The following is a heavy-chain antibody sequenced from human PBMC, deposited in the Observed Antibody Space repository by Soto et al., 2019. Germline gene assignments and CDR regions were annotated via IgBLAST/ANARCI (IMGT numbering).Heavy chain of an antibody. CDR2: IYYSGNT. D-gene: IGHD3-22*01. CDR3: AREGDSSVYYSYYSGMDV. CDR1: GGSISSYY. Sequence: SETLSLTCTVSGGSISSYYWSWIRQPPGKGLEWIGYIYYSGNTNYNPSLKSRVTISVDTSKNQFSLKLSSVTAADTAVYYCAREGDSSVYYSYYSGMDVWGQGTTVTVSS. J-gene: IGHJ6*02. V-gene: IGHV4-59*01.